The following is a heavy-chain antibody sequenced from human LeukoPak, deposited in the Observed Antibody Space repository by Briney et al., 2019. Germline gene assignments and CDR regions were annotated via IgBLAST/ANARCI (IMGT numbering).Heavy chain of an antibody. V-gene: IGHV3-53*01. Sequence: GGSLRLSCAASGFTVSSNYMSWVRQAPGKGLEWVSVIYSGGSTYYADSVKGRFTISRDNSKNTLYLKMDSLRAEDTAGYYCARDYYGSGSWYYWGQGTLVTVSS. CDR3: ARDYYGSGSWYY. D-gene: IGHD3-10*01. CDR1: GFTVSSNY. J-gene: IGHJ4*02. CDR2: IYSGGST.